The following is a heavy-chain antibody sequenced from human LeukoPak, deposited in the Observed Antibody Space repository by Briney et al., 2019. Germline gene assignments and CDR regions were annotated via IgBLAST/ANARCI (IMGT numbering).Heavy chain of an antibody. CDR1: GFTFSSYA. D-gene: IGHD3-10*01. CDR2: ISYDGSNK. V-gene: IGHV3-30-3*01. CDR3: ARGLTIAFDI. Sequence: GGSLRLSCAASGFTFSSYAMHWVRQAPGKGLEWVAVISYDGSNKYYADSVKGRFTISRDNSKNTLYLQMNSLRAEDTAVYYCARGLTIAFDIWGQGTMVTVSS. J-gene: IGHJ3*02.